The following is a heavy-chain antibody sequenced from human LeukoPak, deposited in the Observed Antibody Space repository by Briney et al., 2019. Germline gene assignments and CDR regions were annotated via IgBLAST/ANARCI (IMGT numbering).Heavy chain of an antibody. CDR1: GYTFTSYY. CDR3: ARQTLLDYYYYGMDV. V-gene: IGHV1-46*01. Sequence: ASVKVSCKASGYTFTSYYMHWVRQAPGQGLEWMGIINPSGGSTSYAQKFQGRVTMTRDTSTSTVYMELSSLRSEDTAVYYCARQTLLDYYYYGMDVWGQGTTVTVSS. J-gene: IGHJ6*02. D-gene: IGHD2-8*02. CDR2: INPSGGST.